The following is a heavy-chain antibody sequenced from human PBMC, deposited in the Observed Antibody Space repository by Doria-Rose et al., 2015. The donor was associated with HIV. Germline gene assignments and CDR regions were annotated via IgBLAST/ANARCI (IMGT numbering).Heavy chain of an antibody. CDR1: GGSFSGYY. J-gene: IGHJ6*02. CDR3: ARGLLRGGWNDVDYYYGMDV. D-gene: IGHD1-1*01. CDR2: INHSGST. Sequence: QVQLQQWDAGLVKPSETLSLACAVFGGSFSGYYWSWIRQPPGKGLEWIGEINHSGSTNYKTSLKSRVTISSDMSKTLFALKLSSVTAADTAVYYCARGLLRGGWNDVDYYYGMDVWGQGTTVTVSS. V-gene: IGHV4-34*01.